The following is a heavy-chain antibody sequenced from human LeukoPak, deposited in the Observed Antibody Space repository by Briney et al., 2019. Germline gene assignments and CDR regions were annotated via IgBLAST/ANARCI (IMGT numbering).Heavy chain of an antibody. CDR3: AKDYGSGSYGLRYYFDY. Sequence: TGGSLRLSCAASGFTFSSYAMSWVPPAPRKGLGWVSAISGSGGSTYYADSVKGRFTISRDNSKNTLYLQMNSLRAEDTAVYYCAKDYGSGSYGLRYYFDYWGQGTLVTVSS. D-gene: IGHD3-10*01. J-gene: IGHJ4*02. CDR1: GFTFSSYA. CDR2: ISGSGGST. V-gene: IGHV3-23*01.